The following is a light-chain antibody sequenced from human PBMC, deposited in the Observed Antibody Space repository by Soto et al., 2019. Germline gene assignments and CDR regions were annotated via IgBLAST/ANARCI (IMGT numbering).Light chain of an antibody. CDR2: AAS. CDR1: QSITSS. Sequence: DIQMTQSPSSLSASLGYRVTITCRASQSITSSLNWYQQKPGKAPPLVVYAASSLQSGVPSRFSGSGSGTDFTLTISSLQPEDFAAYFCQQGHSMPFTFGQGTKVDIK. J-gene: IGKJ1*01. CDR3: QQGHSMPFT. V-gene: IGKV1-39*01.